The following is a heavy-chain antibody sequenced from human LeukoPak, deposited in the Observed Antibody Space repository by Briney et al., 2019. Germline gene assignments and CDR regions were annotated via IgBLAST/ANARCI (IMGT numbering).Heavy chain of an antibody. CDR3: ARWSSPGRPASDAFDM. CDR2: ITSMSNTI. V-gene: IGHV3-48*04. J-gene: IGHJ3*02. Sequence: GSLRLSCAASGFTFTTYIMNWVRQAPGKGLEWVSYITSMSNTIYYADSVKGRFTVSRDNAKNSLYLQMNSLSAGDTAVYYCARWSSPGRPASDAFDMWGQGTMVTVSS. CDR1: GFTFTTYI. D-gene: IGHD6-6*01.